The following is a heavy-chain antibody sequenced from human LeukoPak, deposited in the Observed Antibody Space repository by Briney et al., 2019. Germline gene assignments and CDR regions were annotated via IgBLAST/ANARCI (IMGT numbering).Heavy chain of an antibody. J-gene: IGHJ4*02. CDR2: INAGNGNT. CDR3: ATDLSGIGSSWYYLDY. CDR1: GYTFTSYA. V-gene: IGHV1-3*01. D-gene: IGHD6-13*01. Sequence: ASVKVSCKASGYTFTSYAMHWVRQAPGQRLEWMGWINAGNGNTKYSQKFQGRVTITTDESRSTAYMELSSLRSEDTAVYYCATDLSGIGSSWYYLDYWGQGTLVTVSS.